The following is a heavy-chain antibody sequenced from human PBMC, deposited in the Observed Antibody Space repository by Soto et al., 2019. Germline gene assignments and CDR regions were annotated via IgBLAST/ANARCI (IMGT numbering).Heavy chain of an antibody. Sequence: GGSLRLSCAASGFTFSDYYMSWIRQAPGKGLEWVSYISSSSSYTNYADSVKGRFTISRDNTKNTLYLQMNSLRAEDTAVYYCAKGRQLAPNWFDPWGQGTLVTVSS. V-gene: IGHV3-11*05. CDR2: ISSSSSYT. CDR3: AKGRQLAPNWFDP. D-gene: IGHD6-6*01. CDR1: GFTFSDYY. J-gene: IGHJ5*02.